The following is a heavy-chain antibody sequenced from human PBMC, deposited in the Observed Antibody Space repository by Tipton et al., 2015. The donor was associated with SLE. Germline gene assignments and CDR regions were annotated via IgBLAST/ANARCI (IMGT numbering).Heavy chain of an antibody. V-gene: IGHV1-8*01. CDR3: ARGPLLWSHGPDP. D-gene: IGHD2-21*01. CDR1: GYTFTRYD. CDR2: TNPNSGNT. Sequence: QLVQSEPEGKKPGASVKVSCKASGYTFTRYDINWVRQATGQGLEWMGWTNPNSGNTGYAQKFQGRVTMTRNTSTSTAYMELSSLRSEDTAVYYCARGPLLWSHGPDPSGQGTLVTVSS. J-gene: IGHJ5*02.